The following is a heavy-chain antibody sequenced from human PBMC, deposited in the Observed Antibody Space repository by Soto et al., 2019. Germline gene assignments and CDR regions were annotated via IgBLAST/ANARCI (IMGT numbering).Heavy chain of an antibody. CDR1: GYTFTSYA. V-gene: IGHV1-3*01. J-gene: IGHJ5*02. CDR2: INVGNANT. D-gene: IGHD3-9*01. CDR3: AREPLCGGTCYDKWFDP. Sequence: ASVKVSCKTSGYTFTSYAIHWVRQAPGQVLEWMGWINVGNANTEYSHKFQDRVTITRDTSASTVYMELSSLRSEDTAMYYCAREPLCGGTCYDKWFDPWGQGTLVTVSS.